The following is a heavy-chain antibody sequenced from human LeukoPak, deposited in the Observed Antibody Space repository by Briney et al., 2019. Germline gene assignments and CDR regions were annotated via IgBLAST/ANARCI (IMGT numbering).Heavy chain of an antibody. Sequence: ASVKVSCKASGYTFTGYYMHWVRLVPGQGLEWMGWIIPNSGGTKYGQKFQGRVTMTRDTSISTAYMELSRLRSDDTAVYYCARRYYYGSGSYPYWGQGTLVTVSS. CDR2: IIPNSGGT. CDR3: ARRYYYGSGSYPY. CDR1: GYTFTGYY. V-gene: IGHV1-2*02. J-gene: IGHJ4*02. D-gene: IGHD3-10*01.